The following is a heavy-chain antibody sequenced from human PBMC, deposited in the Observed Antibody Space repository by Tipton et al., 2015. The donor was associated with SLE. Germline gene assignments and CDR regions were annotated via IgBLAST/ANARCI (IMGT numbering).Heavy chain of an antibody. J-gene: IGHJ6*02. CDR1: GRTVDGYY. D-gene: IGHD5-12*01. V-gene: IGHV4-59*02. CDR3: ARSGLTRVDQGRMDV. Sequence: TLSLTCTVSGRTVDGYYWSWIRQPPGKGLEWIGYVYYSGLSSHNPSLSSRATVILDRSKNQVSLRLSSVTAADTAVYYCARSGLTRVDQGRMDVWGPGTTVTVSS. CDR2: VYYSGLS.